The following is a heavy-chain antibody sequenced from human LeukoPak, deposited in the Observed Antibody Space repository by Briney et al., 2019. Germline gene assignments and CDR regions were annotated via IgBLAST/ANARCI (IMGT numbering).Heavy chain of an antibody. Sequence: GGSLRLSCAASGFTFSSYGMHWVRQAPGKGLEWVAVIWYDGSNKYYADSVKGRFTISRDNSKNTLYLQMNSLRAEDTAVCYCARDSPMVRGVIDYWGQGTLVTVSS. V-gene: IGHV3-33*01. D-gene: IGHD3-10*01. CDR2: IWYDGSNK. J-gene: IGHJ4*02. CDR1: GFTFSSYG. CDR3: ARDSPMVRGVIDY.